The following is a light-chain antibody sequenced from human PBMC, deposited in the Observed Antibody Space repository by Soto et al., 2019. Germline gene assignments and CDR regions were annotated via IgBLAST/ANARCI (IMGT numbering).Light chain of an antibody. CDR2: ATS. Sequence: IQMTQSPSSVSASVGDRVTMTCRASQGVGGWLAWYQQKPGKVPKLLIYATSSLHSGVPSRFGGSGSGTDFTLSISSLQPEDFATYYCQQTHSLPLSVGPGTKVDSK. V-gene: IGKV1-12*01. CDR1: QGVGGW. J-gene: IGKJ3*01. CDR3: QQTHSLPLS.